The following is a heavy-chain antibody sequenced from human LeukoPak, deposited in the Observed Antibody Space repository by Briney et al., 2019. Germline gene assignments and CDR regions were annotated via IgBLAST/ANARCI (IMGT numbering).Heavy chain of an antibody. CDR3: ARGHFYYYGMDV. CDR2: MNPNSGNT. V-gene: IGHV1-8*01. Sequence: ASVKVSCKASGYTFTSYDINWVRRATGQGLEWMGWMNPNSGNTGYAQKFQGRVTMTRNTSISTAYMELSSLRSEDTAVYYCARGHFYYYGMDVWGQGTTVTVSS. CDR1: GYTFTSYD. J-gene: IGHJ6*02.